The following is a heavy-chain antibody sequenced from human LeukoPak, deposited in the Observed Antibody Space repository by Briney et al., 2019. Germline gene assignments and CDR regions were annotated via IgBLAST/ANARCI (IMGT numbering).Heavy chain of an antibody. Sequence: PSVTLSLTCTVSGGSISSSSYYWGWIRQPPGKGLEWIGSIYYSGSTYYNPSLKSRVTISVDTSKNQFSLKLSSVTAADTAVYYCARQQSAGAFDYWGQGTLVTVSS. V-gene: IGHV4-39*01. D-gene: IGHD3-10*01. CDR3: ARQQSAGAFDY. CDR2: IYYSGST. J-gene: IGHJ4*02. CDR1: GGSISSSSYY.